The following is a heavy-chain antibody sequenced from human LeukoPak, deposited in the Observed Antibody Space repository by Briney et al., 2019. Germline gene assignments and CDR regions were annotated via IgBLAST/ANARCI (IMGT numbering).Heavy chain of an antibody. V-gene: IGHV3-53*04. CDR1: GFTFSSYG. J-gene: IGHJ3*02. D-gene: IGHD5-24*01. CDR2: IYSGGST. Sequence: GSLRLSCAGSGFTFSSYGMNWVRQAPGKGLEWVSVIYSGGSTYYADSVEGRFTISRHDPKNTLYLQVNSLRPEDTAVYYCARLEMATITHAFDIWGQGAMVTVSS. CDR3: ARLEMATITHAFDI.